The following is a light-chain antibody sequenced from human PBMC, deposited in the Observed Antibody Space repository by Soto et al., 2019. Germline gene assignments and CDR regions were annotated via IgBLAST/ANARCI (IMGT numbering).Light chain of an antibody. CDR2: GNS. CDR1: SSNIGAGYD. V-gene: IGLV1-40*01. Sequence: QSVLTQPPSVSGAPRQRVTISCTGSSSNIGAGYDVHWYQQLPGTAPKLLIYGNSNRPSGVPDRFSGSKSGTSASLAITGLQAEDEADYYCQSYDSSLSAGVFGGGTKLTVL. CDR3: QSYDSSLSAGV. J-gene: IGLJ3*02.